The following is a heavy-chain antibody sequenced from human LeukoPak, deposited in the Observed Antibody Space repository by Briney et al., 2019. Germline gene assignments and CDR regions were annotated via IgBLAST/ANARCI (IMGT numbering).Heavy chain of an antibody. V-gene: IGHV6-1*01. D-gene: IGHD3-9*01. CDR1: GDSVSSNSAA. CDR2: TYYRSRWYN. Sequence: SQTLSLTCAVSGDSVSSNSAAWNWIRQSPSRGLEWLGRTYYRSRWYNDYAVSVKSRITINPDTSKNQFSLKLSSVTAADTAVYYCARTRRGGAYYDILTGYYLDYWGQGTLVTVSS. J-gene: IGHJ4*02. CDR3: ARTRRGGAYYDILTGYYLDY.